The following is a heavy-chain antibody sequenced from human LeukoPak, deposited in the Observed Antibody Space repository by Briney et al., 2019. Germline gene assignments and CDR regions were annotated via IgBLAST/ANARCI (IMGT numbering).Heavy chain of an antibody. CDR3: ARDMYGRNYFDF. J-gene: IGHJ4*02. Sequence: GGSLRLSCAASGFTVSSNYMSWVRQAPGKGLEWVSVIYSGGSTYDADSVKGRFTISRDNSKNTLYLQMNSLRAEDTAVYYCARDMYGRNYFDFRGQGTLVTVSS. CDR1: GFTVSSNY. V-gene: IGHV3-53*01. D-gene: IGHD4-23*01. CDR2: IYSGGST.